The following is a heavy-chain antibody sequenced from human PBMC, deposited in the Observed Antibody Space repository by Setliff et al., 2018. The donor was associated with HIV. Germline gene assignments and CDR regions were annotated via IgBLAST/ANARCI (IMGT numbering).Heavy chain of an antibody. J-gene: IGHJ4*02. CDR3: ARSYCGDVCYSGSLDY. V-gene: IGHV3-11*03. CDR2: ITGSSSYT. Sequence: KPGGSLRLSCAASGFTFSDYYMSWIRQAPGKGLEWVSYITGSSSYTNYADSVKGRFTISRDNAKESLYLQMNSLRAEDTAVYYCARSYCGDVCYSGSLDYWGQGTLVTVSS. CDR1: GFTFSDYY. D-gene: IGHD2-21*02.